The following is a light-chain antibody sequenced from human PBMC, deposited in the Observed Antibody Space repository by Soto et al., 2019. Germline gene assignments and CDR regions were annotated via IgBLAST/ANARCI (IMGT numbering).Light chain of an antibody. J-gene: IGLJ1*01. V-gene: IGLV2-8*01. CDR1: SSYIGGYDF. Sequence: QSVLTQPPAASGAAGQAVTISCTGTSSYIGGYDFVSWYQVRPGEAPQLIIYNVNGRPSGVPRRFSGSKSGNTASLTVSGLQAVDEADYYCSSYSETNIYVFVTGTKVTV. CDR3: SSYSETNIYV. CDR2: NVN.